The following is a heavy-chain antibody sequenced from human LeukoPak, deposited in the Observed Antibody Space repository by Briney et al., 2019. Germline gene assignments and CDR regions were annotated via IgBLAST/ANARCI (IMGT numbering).Heavy chain of an antibody. CDR1: GFTFRNFA. V-gene: IGHV3-23*01. CDR3: AKVGFVGSSGWYFISAYYMDV. J-gene: IGHJ6*03. Sequence: QPGGSLRLSCAASGFTFRNFAMSWVRQAPGNGLQWVSAISTSGDSTYHADSVKGRLTISRDNSKNTLHLHMNRLRGDDTAVYYCAKVGFVGSSGWYFISAYYMDVWGKGTTVTVSS. CDR2: ISTSGDST. D-gene: IGHD6-19*01.